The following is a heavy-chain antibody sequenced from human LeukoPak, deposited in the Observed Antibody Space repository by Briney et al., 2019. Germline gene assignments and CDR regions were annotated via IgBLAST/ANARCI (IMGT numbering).Heavy chain of an antibody. D-gene: IGHD2-2*01. V-gene: IGHV3-49*04. Sequence: GSLRLSCTASGFTFGDYAMSWVRQAPGKGLEWVGFIRSKAYGGTTEYAASVKGRFTISRDDSKSIAYLQMNSLKTEDTAVYYCTGDQIVVVPAASPHAFDIWGQGTMVTVSS. CDR1: GFTFGDYA. J-gene: IGHJ3*02. CDR2: IRSKAYGGTT. CDR3: TGDQIVVVPAASPHAFDI.